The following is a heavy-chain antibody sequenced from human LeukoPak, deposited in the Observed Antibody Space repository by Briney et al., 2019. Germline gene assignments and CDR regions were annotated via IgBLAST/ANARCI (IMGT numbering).Heavy chain of an antibody. D-gene: IGHD5-18*01. CDR1: GGSTSSGGYY. Sequence: SQTLSLTCTVSGGSTSSGGYYWSWIRQHPGKGLEWIGYIYYSGSTYYNPSLKSRVTISVDTSKNQFSLKLSSVTAADTAVYYCARATKRGYSYGALRTIGAFDIWGQGTMVTVSS. CDR3: ARATKRGYSYGALRTIGAFDI. V-gene: IGHV4-31*03. J-gene: IGHJ3*02. CDR2: IYYSGST.